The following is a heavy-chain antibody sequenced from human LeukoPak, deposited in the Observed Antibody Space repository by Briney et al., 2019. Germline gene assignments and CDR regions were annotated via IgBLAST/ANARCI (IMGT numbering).Heavy chain of an antibody. D-gene: IGHD2-8*01. CDR2: INHSGST. V-gene: IGHV4-34*01. CDR1: GGSFSGHY. Sequence: SETLSLTCAVYGGSFSGHYWSWIRQPPGKGLEWIAEINHSGSTNYNPSLESRVTISVDTSKNQFSLKLSSVTAADTAVYYCARKVYAASLDYWGQGTLVTVSS. J-gene: IGHJ4*02. CDR3: ARKVYAASLDY.